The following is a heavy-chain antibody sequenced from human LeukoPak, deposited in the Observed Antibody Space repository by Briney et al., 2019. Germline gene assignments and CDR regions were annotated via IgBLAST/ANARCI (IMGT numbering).Heavy chain of an antibody. Sequence: SETLSLTCSVSGGSISSYYWSWIRQPAGKGREWIGRIYTTGNTDYNPSLKSQVTMSVDTSKNQFSLNLSSETAADTAVYYCARDARGWSGFDYWGQGTLVTVSS. CDR1: GGSISSYY. J-gene: IGHJ4*02. D-gene: IGHD3-3*01. V-gene: IGHV4-4*07. CDR2: IYTTGNT. CDR3: ARDARGWSGFDY.